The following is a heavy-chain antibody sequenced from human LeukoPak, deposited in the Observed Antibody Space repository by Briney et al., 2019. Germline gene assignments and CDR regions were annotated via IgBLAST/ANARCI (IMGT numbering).Heavy chain of an antibody. V-gene: IGHV3-7*01. J-gene: IGHJ5*02. CDR3: ARLGLEVGGPNWFDP. CDR1: GLTFSSSW. Sequence: GGSLRLSCAVPGLTFSSSWMDWVRQAPGKGLEWVASINPEGSEKYSADSVKGRFTISRDNAKNSLYLQMNSLRVEDTAVYYCARLGLEVGGPNWFDPWGQGTLVTVSS. D-gene: IGHD1-1*01. CDR2: INPEGSEK.